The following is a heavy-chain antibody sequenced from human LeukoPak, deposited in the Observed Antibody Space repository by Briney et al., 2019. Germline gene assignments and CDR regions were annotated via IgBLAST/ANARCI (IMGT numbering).Heavy chain of an antibody. CDR2: INTDGSST. CDR1: GFTFSSYW. Sequence: GGSLRLSCAASGFTFSSYWMHWVRQAQGKGLVWVSRINTDGSSTSYADSVKGRFTISRDNAKNTLYLQMNSLRAEDTAVYYCVGELGSDFWSGVRDYWGQGTLVTVSS. D-gene: IGHD3-3*01. V-gene: IGHV3-74*01. J-gene: IGHJ4*02. CDR3: VGELGSDFWSGVRDY.